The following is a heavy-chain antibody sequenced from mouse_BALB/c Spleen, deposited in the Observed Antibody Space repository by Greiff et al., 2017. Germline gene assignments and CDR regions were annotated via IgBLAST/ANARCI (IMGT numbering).Heavy chain of an antibody. D-gene: IGHD2-2*01. CDR2: ISSGGGST. Sequence: EVQVVESGGGLVKPGGSLKLSCAASGFAFSSYDMSWVRQTPEKRLEWVAYISSGGGSTYYPDTVKGRFTISRDNAKNTLYLQMSRLKSEDTAMYYCARHHYGYDREFAYWGQGTLVTVSA. CDR1: GFAFSSYD. J-gene: IGHJ3*01. V-gene: IGHV5-12-1*01. CDR3: ARHHYGYDREFAY.